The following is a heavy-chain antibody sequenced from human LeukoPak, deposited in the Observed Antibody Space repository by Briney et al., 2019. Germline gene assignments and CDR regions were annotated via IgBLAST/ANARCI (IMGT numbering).Heavy chain of an antibody. CDR1: GYRFTTYW. D-gene: IGHD3-10*01. CDR3: ARHVYYGSGSRRGDYFDN. CDR2: IHPGDSDT. Sequence: GESLQISCKASGYRFTTYWIGWVRQMPGKGLEWMGIIHPGDSDTRYSPSFQGQVTISADKSISTAYLQWSSLKASDTAIYYCARHVYYGSGSRRGDYFDNWGQGTLVTVSS. V-gene: IGHV5-51*01. J-gene: IGHJ4*02.